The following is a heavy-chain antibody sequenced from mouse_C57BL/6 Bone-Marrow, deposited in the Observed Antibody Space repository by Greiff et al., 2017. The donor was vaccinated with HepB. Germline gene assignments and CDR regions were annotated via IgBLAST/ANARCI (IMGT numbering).Heavy chain of an antibody. V-gene: IGHV1-81*01. D-gene: IGHD2-2*01. CDR3: ARGGYHGGDY. CDR1: GYTFTSYG. CDR2: IYPRSGNT. Sequence: QVQLQQSGAELARPGASVKLSCKASGYTFTSYGISWVKQRTGQGLEWIGEIYPRSGNTYYNEKFKGKATLTAKSSSTAYMELRSLTSEDSAVYFCARGGYHGGDYWGQGTTLTVSS. J-gene: IGHJ2*01.